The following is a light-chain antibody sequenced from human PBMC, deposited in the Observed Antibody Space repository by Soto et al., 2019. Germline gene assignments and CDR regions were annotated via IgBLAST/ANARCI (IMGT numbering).Light chain of an antibody. CDR3: HQYYTIPCT. CDR1: QSIFYSSNNKNY. Sequence: DIVMTQSPDSLAVSLGERATINCKSSQSIFYSSNNKNYLTWYQQKPGQPPKLIIYWASTRESGVPDRFSGSGSGTDFTLTISSLQAEDVAVYYCHQYYTIPCTFGQGTKLEIK. CDR2: WAS. J-gene: IGKJ2*02. V-gene: IGKV4-1*01.